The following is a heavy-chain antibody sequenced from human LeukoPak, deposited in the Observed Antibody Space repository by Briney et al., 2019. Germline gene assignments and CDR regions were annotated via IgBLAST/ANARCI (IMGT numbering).Heavy chain of an antibody. CDR3: ARFPASYYYYGMDV. CDR1: GGSFSGYY. J-gene: IGHJ6*02. V-gene: IGHV4-34*01. Sequence: PSETLSLTCAVYGGSFSGYYWSWIRQPPVKGLEWIGEINHSGSTNYNPSLKSRVTISVDTSKNQFSLKLSSVTAADTAVYYCARFPASYYYYGMDVWGQGTTVTVSS. CDR2: INHSGST.